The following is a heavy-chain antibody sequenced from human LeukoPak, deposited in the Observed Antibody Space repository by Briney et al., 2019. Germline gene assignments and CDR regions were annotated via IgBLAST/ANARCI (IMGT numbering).Heavy chain of an antibody. CDR2: IRYHGNNK. D-gene: IGHD3-22*01. CDR3: AREIPLPDSSGYYPRERGYFQH. CDR1: GFAFSTYG. V-gene: IGHV3-30*02. Sequence: GGSLRLSCAASGFAFSTYGMHWVRQAPGKGLEWVAFIRYHGNNKYYADSVKGRFIISRDNSKNTLYLQMNSLRAEDTAVYYCAREIPLPDSSGYYPRERGYFQHWGQGTLVTVSS. J-gene: IGHJ1*01.